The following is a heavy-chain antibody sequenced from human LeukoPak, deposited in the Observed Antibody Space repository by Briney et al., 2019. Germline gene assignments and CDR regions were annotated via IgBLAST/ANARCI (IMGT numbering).Heavy chain of an antibody. Sequence: PSETLSLTCTVSGGSISGYYWSWIRQPAGKGLEWIGRIYTSGSTNYNPSLKSRVTMSVDTSKNQFSLKLSSVTAADTAVYYCARDTPYDFWSGYYFGRLDEPPSRFDPWGQGTLVTVSS. D-gene: IGHD3-3*01. V-gene: IGHV4-4*07. J-gene: IGHJ5*02. CDR3: ARDTPYDFWSGYYFGRLDEPPSRFDP. CDR1: GGSISGYY. CDR2: IYTSGST.